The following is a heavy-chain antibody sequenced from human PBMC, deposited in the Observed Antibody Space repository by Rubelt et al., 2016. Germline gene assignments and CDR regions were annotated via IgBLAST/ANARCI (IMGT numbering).Heavy chain of an antibody. J-gene: IGHJ3*02. V-gene: IGHV3-33*01. CDR1: GFTFKNHG. D-gene: IGHD1-14*01. CDR2: IWYDGSNK. CDR3: ARGGAAGEAFDI. Sequence: GGGVVQPGRSLRLSCAVSGFTFKNHGMHWVRQAPGKGLEWVALIWYDGSNKYYADSVKGRFTISRDNSKNMLYLQMNSLRAEDTAGYYCARGGAAGEAFDIWGQGTMVTVSS.